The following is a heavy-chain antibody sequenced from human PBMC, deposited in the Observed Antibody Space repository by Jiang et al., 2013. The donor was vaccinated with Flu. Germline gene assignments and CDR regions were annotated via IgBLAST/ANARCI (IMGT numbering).Heavy chain of an antibody. Sequence: QLVESGAEVKKPGSSVKVSCKASGGTFSSYAISWVRQAPGQGLEWMGGIIPIFGTANYAQKFQGRVTITADESTSTAYMELSSLRSEDTAVYYCARVVYGSGSYYNRNYYYYGMDVWGQGTTVTVSS. CDR3: ARVVYGSGSYYNRNYYYYGMDV. CDR2: IIPIFGTA. V-gene: IGHV1-69*01. D-gene: IGHD3-10*01. J-gene: IGHJ6*02. CDR1: GGTFSSYA.